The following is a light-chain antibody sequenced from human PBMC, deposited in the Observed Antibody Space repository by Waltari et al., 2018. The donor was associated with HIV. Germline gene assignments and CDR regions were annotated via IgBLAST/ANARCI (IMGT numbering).Light chain of an antibody. J-gene: IGLJ2*01. CDR3: QAWDSSTASVV. V-gene: IGLV3-1*01. CDR2: QDS. CDR1: NLGDKY. Sequence: SYELTQPPSVSVSPGQTASITCSGDNLGDKYACWYQQKPGQSPVLVIYQDSKRPSGIPERFSGSNSGNTATLTISGTQAMDEADYYCQAWDSSTASVVFGGGTKLTVL.